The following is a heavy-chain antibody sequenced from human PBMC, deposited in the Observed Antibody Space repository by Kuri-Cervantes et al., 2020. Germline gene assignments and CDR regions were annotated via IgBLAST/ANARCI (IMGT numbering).Heavy chain of an antibody. CDR3: ARDLVYSSGWYVYNWFDP. D-gene: IGHD6-19*01. CDR2: ISYDGSNK. V-gene: IGHV3-30*07. Sequence: LSLTCAASGFTFSSYAMHWVRQAPGRGLEWVAVISYDGSNKYYADSVKGRFTISRDNAKNSLYLQMNSLRAEDTAVYYCARDLVYSSGWYVYNWFDPWGQGTLVTVSS. J-gene: IGHJ5*02. CDR1: GFTFSSYA.